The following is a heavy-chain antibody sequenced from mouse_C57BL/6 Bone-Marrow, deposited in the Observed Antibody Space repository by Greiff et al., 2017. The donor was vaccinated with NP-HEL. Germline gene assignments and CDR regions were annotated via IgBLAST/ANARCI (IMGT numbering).Heavy chain of an antibody. CDR2: INPSSGYT. CDR1: GYTFTSYT. V-gene: IGHV1-4*01. CDR3: AILVN. Sequence: QVHVKQSGAELARPGASVKMSCTASGYTFTSYTMHWVKQRPGQGLEWIGYINPSSGYTKYNQKFKDKATLTADKSSSTAYLQLSSLTSEDSAVYYCAILVNWGQGTTLTVS. J-gene: IGHJ2*01. D-gene: IGHD6-2*01.